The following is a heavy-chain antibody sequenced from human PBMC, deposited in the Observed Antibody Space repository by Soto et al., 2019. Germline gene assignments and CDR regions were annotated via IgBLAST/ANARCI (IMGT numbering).Heavy chain of an antibody. Sequence: PGESLKISCKASGYSFTSYWIGWLRQMPVKGLEWMGIIYPGDSDTRYSPSFQGQVTISADKSINTANLKWISLKASDTATYYCASMGCSGGRCYSNHYYGLDVWGQGTTVTVSS. CDR2: IYPGDSDT. D-gene: IGHD2-15*01. CDR1: GYSFTSYW. J-gene: IGHJ6*02. V-gene: IGHV5-51*01. CDR3: ASMGCSGGRCYSNHYYGLDV.